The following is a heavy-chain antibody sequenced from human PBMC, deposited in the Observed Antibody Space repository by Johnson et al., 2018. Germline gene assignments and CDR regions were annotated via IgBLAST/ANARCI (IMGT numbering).Heavy chain of an antibody. Sequence: EVQLVQSGAEVRTXGESXKIXWKGSGYSFTTYWIGWVRQMPGKGLEWMGTIYPGDPDTRYSASFQGQGTISADTAISSAYRQWRSRKASDPAMYYCARQIGGAHGDYDYYMDVWGKGTTVTVAS. CDR3: ARQIGGAHGDYDYYMDV. CDR1: GYSFTTYW. CDR2: IYPGDPDT. V-gene: IGHV5-51*01. J-gene: IGHJ6*03. D-gene: IGHD4-17*01.